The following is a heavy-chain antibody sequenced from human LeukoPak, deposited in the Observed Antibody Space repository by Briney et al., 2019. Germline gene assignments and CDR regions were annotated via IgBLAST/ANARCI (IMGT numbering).Heavy chain of an antibody. CDR1: GYTFTGYY. J-gene: IGHJ4*02. CDR3: ARSFAVEPLPAYHAAVGY. CDR2: INPNSGGT. V-gene: IGHV1-2*02. D-gene: IGHD2-15*01. Sequence: ASVKVSCKASGYTFTGYYMHWVRQAPGQGLEWMGWINPNSGGTNYAQKFQGRVTMTRDTSISTAYMELSRLRSDDTAVYYCARSFAVEPLPAYHAAVGYWGQGTLVTVSS.